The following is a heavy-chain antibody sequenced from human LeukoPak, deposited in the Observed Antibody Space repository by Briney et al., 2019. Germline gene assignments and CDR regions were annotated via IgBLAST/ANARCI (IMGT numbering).Heavy chain of an antibody. CDR3: ARDHGVAVFDP. V-gene: IGHV4-59*01. D-gene: IGHD2-8*01. J-gene: IGHJ5*02. Sequence: SETLTLPCTVSGDSLSRYYWSWIRQPPGKGLEWLGYIYYSGSTNYNPSLKRRVTIPVDTSKNQFSRDVSSAAASGAAVYYCARDHGVAVFDPWGQGTLVTVAS. CDR2: IYYSGST. CDR1: GDSLSRYY.